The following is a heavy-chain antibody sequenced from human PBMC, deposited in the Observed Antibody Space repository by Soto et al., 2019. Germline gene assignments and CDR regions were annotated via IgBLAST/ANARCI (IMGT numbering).Heavy chain of an antibody. CDR2: LYDVDGS. Sequence: DVQLVESGGGLIQPGESLRLSCAAFGLTISGKKYVAWVRQAPGRGLEWVSGLYDVDGSFYADSVRGRFTTSSDSSKTTVYLQMNDLRPDDTAVYYCATWHEREHAYDLWGQGTTVTVSS. CDR1: GLTISGKKY. V-gene: IGHV3-53*01. D-gene: IGHD1-1*01. CDR3: ATWHEREHAYDL. J-gene: IGHJ3*01.